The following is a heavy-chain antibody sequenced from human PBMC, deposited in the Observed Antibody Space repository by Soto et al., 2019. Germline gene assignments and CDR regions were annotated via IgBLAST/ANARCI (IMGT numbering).Heavy chain of an antibody. CDR3: AKDGCAAGSCQPDF. CDR2: ITWSGDRT. D-gene: IGHD2-15*01. V-gene: IGHV3-23*01. J-gene: IGHJ4*02. Sequence: GGSLRLSCAASGFPFSSYTMNWVRQAPGKGLEWVSGITWSGDRTYYADSVQGRFTISRDNSKKTLYLQMNSLTVEDTAVYYCAKDGCAAGSCQPDFWGQGTLVTVSS. CDR1: GFPFSSYT.